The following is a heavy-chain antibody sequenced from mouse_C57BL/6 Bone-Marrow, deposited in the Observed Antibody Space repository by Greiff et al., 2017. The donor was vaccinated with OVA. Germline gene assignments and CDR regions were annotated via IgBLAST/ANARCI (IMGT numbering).Heavy chain of an antibody. CDR3: ARRPAYVGYFDV. CDR2: IDPSDSET. J-gene: IGHJ1*03. Sequence: QVQLQQPGAELVRPGSSVKLSCKASGYTFTSYWMHWVKQRPIQGLEWIGNIDPSDSETHYNQKFKDKATLTADKSSSTAYMQLSSLTSEDSAVYYCARRPAYVGYFDVGGTGTTVTVSS. V-gene: IGHV1-52*01. CDR1: GYTFTSYW. D-gene: IGHD1-1*01.